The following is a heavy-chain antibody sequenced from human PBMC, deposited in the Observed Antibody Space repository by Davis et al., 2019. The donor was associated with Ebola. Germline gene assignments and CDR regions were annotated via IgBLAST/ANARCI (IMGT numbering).Heavy chain of an antibody. CDR3: ARDRHDTSGYGF. Sequence: LRLSCIVSGDSISSGSYYWSWIRQPAGKGLEWIGHIYTSGTTNYNPSLKSRVTISVNTSKNQLSLKLTSVTAADTAVYYCARDRHDTSGYGFWGQGQMVTVSS. J-gene: IGHJ4*02. D-gene: IGHD3-22*01. V-gene: IGHV4-61*09. CDR1: GDSISSGSYY. CDR2: IYTSGTT.